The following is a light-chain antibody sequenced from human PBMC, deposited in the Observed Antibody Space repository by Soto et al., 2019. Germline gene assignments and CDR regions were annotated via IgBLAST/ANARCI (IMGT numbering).Light chain of an antibody. CDR1: QSVSSSH. V-gene: IGKV3D-20*01. CDR2: DAS. Sequence: MCTKSPATMSLSPGGRATLSCGSSQSVSSSHLAWYQQKPGLAPRLLIYDASSRATGIPDRFSGSGSGTDFTLTISRLEPEDFAVYYCQQYGSSPFTFGQGTPL. J-gene: IGKJ5*01. CDR3: QQYGSSPFT.